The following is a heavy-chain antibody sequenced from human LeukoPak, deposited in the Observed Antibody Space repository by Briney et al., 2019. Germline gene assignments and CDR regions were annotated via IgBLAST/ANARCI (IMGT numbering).Heavy chain of an antibody. CDR3: AKVGDIAAADSFDY. CDR1: GFTVSSNY. CDR2: IYSGGST. Sequence: PGGSLRLSCAASGFTVSSNYMSWVRQAPGKGLEWVSVIYSGGSTYYADSVKGRFTISRDNSKNTLYLQMNSLRAEDTAVYYCAKVGDIAAADSFDYWGQGTLVTVSS. V-gene: IGHV3-53*01. J-gene: IGHJ4*02. D-gene: IGHD6-13*01.